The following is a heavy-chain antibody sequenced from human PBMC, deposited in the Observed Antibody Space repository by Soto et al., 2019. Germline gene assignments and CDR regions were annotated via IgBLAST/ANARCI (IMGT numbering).Heavy chain of an antibody. Sequence: QVQLQQWGAGLLKPSETLSLTCAVYGGSFSGYYWSWIRQPPGKGLEWIGEINHSGSTNYNPSLKSRVTISVDTSKNQFSLKLSSVTAADTAVYYCARGAPVLRPFDALYYYYGMDVWGQGTTVTVSS. CDR3: ARGAPVLRPFDALYYYYGMDV. V-gene: IGHV4-34*01. CDR2: INHSGST. D-gene: IGHD3-3*01. J-gene: IGHJ6*02. CDR1: GGSFSGYY.